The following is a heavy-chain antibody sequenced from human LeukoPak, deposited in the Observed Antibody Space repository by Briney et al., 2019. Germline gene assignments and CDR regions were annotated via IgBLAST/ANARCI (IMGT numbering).Heavy chain of an antibody. Sequence: GGSLRLSCAASGFTFSDYYMSWIRQAPGKGPEWVSYISSSGSTIYYADSVKGRFTISRDNAKISLYLQMNSLRAEDTAVYYCARTRGRNQAGYDSSGSAGYWGQGTLVTVSS. CDR1: GFTFSDYY. CDR2: ISSSGSTI. J-gene: IGHJ4*02. D-gene: IGHD3-22*01. V-gene: IGHV3-11*04. CDR3: ARTRGRNQAGYDSSGSAGY.